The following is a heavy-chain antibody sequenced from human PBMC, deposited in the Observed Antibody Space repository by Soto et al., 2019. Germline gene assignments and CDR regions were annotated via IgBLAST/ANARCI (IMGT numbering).Heavy chain of an antibody. J-gene: IGHJ5*02. Sequence: QVQLVESGGGLVKPGGSLRLSCAASGFSFSDYYMGWIRQAPGKGLEWVSYIKGNTINYAYADSVKGRFTISRDNAKNSLYLQMNSLRAEDTAVYYCARSHTSSCTWFDPWGQGTLVTVSS. CDR3: ARSHTSSCTWFDP. D-gene: IGHD6-13*01. CDR2: IKGNTINY. V-gene: IGHV3-11*01. CDR1: GFSFSDYY.